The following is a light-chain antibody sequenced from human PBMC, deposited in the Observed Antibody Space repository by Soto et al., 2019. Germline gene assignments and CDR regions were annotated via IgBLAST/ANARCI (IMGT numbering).Light chain of an antibody. CDR1: QSVRTY. V-gene: IGKV3-11*01. CDR2: DAS. J-gene: IGKJ5*01. CDR3: QQRNMWPPIT. Sequence: EIVLTQSPVTLSLSPGERATLSCRASQSVRTYLAWYQVKPGQAPRLLICDASSRASGVPARFSGSGSGTDFTFTISSLEPEDFAVYYCQQRNMWPPITFGQGTRLEIK.